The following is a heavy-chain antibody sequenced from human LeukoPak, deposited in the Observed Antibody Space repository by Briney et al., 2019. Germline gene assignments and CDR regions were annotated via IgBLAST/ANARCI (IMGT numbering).Heavy chain of an antibody. CDR1: GFTFDDYA. D-gene: IGHD3-22*01. V-gene: IGHV3-43*02. CDR2: ISGDGSTT. J-gene: IGHJ4*02. Sequence: PGGSLRLSCAASGFTFDDYAMHWVRQGPGKGLEWVSFISGDGSTTYYADSAKGRFTISRDNSKNSLYLQMNSLTTEDIASYYCAKDTKFYYDFSAGYFDFWGQGTLVTVSS. CDR3: AKDTKFYYDFSAGYFDF.